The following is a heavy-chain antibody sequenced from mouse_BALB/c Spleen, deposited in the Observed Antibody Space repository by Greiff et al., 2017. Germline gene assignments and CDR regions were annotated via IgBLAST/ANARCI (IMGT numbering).Heavy chain of an antibody. J-gene: IGHJ3*01. CDR3: AREGVAY. CDR2: IWSGGST. V-gene: IGHV2-2*01. CDR1: GFSLTSYG. Sequence: QVQLQQSGPGLVQPSQSLSITCTVSGFSLTSYGVHWVRQSPGKGLEWLGVIWSGGSTDYNAAFISRLSISKDNSKSQVFLKMNSLQTDDTARYYCAREGVAYWGQGTLVTVSA.